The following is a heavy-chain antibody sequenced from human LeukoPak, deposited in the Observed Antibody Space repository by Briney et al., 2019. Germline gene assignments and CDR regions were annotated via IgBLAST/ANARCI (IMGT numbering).Heavy chain of an antibody. CDR3: AEHHSRELYSRSWFWVY. CDR2: ISGSGGST. Sequence: PGGSLTLSCAASGFTFNSYAMSWVRQAPGEGLEWVSAISGSGGSTYYADSVKGRFTISRDNSKNTLYLQMNSLRAEDTAVYSCAEHHSRELYSRSWFWVYWGQGTLVTVSS. D-gene: IGHD6-13*01. CDR1: GFTFNSYA. V-gene: IGHV3-23*01. J-gene: IGHJ4*02.